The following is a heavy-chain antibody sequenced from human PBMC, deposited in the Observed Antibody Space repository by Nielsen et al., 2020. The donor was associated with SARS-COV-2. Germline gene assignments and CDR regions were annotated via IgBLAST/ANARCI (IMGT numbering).Heavy chain of an antibody. CDR2: IKQDGSEK. CDR3: ARDDVGYYYYYYGMDV. CDR1: GFTFSSYW. Sequence: GGSLRLSCAPSGFTFSSYWLSWVRQAPGKGLEWVANIKQDGSEKYYVDSVKGRFTISRDNAKNSLYLQMNSLRAEDTAVYYCARDDVGYYYYYYGMDVWGQGTTVTVSS. J-gene: IGHJ6*02. V-gene: IGHV3-7*03. D-gene: IGHD1-26*01.